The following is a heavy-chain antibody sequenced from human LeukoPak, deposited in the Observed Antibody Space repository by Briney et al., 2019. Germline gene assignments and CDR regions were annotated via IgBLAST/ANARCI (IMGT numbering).Heavy chain of an antibody. CDR2: IYTSGST. Sequence: SQTLSLTCTVSGGSISSGSYYWSWIRQPPGEGLEWIGRIYTSGSTNYNPSLKSRVTISVDTSKNQFSLKLSSVTGADTAVYYCARRRRGDYGRGYFDYWGQGTLVTVSS. V-gene: IGHV4-61*02. D-gene: IGHD4-17*01. CDR1: GGSISSGSYY. J-gene: IGHJ4*02. CDR3: ARRRRGDYGRGYFDY.